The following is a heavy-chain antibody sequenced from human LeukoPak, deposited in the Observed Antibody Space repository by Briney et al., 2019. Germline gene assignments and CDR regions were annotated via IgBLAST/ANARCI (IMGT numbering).Heavy chain of an antibody. Sequence: HGESLKISCATSGYMFPGYCVVWGRQLPGKGLEWMWSVSAADTRYSPSFQGQVTLSADKSIATAYMQWSSLKASDTGIYYCARQSGYGSDFLYADYLDPWGQGTPVTVAS. V-gene: IGHV5-51*01. CDR2: VSAADT. D-gene: IGHD3-10*01. CDR1: GYMFPGYC. J-gene: IGHJ5*02. CDR3: ARQSGYGSDFLYADYLDP.